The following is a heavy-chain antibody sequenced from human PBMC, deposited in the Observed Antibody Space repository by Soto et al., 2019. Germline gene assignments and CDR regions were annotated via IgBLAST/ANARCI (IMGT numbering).Heavy chain of an antibody. CDR3: ARGSDDSSGYYYSAADY. D-gene: IGHD3-22*01. Sequence: AGGSLRLSCAASGFTFRSYSMNWVRQAPGKGLELVSSISRGSSYIYYADSLKGRFTISRDNAKNSLYLQMNSLRVEDTAVYYCARGSDDSSGYYYSAADYWGQGTLVTVSS. J-gene: IGHJ4*01. CDR1: GFTFRSYS. CDR2: ISRGSSYI. V-gene: IGHV3-21*01.